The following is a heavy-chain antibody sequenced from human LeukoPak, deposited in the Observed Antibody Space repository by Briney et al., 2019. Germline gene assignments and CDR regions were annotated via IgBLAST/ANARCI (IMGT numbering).Heavy chain of an antibody. D-gene: IGHD6-25*01. CDR3: ATDSQSSVYYF. CDR2: VNRWGST. V-gene: IGHV4-34*01. CDR1: GGSFSLYH. J-gene: IGHJ4*02. Sequence: SETLSLTCAVYGGSFSLYHWSWIRQSPGKGLEWIGEVNRWGSTYYNPSLESRVTISVDRSKNQFSLNLRSLTAADTAVYYCATDSQSSVYYFWGQGALVTVSS.